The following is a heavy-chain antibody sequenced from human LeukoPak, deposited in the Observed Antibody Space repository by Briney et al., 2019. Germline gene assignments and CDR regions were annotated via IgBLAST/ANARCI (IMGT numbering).Heavy chain of an antibody. CDR1: GFKFADYD. D-gene: IGHD5-24*01. CDR3: SRSTWRYTMDV. J-gene: IGHJ6*02. CDR2: IRNTVYGGTI. Sequence: GSLRLSCSVSGFKFADYDMSWLRQAPGKGLEWVGFIRNTVYGGTIKYAAAVKGRFTISRDDSKSIAYLQMNSLQSEDTAVYFCSRSTWRYTMDVWGQGTTVTISS. V-gene: IGHV3-49*03.